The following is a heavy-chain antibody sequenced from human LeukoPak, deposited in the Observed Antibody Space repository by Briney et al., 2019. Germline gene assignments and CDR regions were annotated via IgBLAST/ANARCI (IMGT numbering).Heavy chain of an antibody. Sequence: SETLSLTSAVYGGSFSGYYWSWIRQPPGKGLEWIGSVFYSGSTYYNPSLKSRVTISVDTSKNQFSLKLTSVTAADTAVYYCARVRADYSFDYWGQGTLVTVSS. CDR3: ARVRADYSFDY. CDR1: GGSFSGYY. J-gene: IGHJ4*02. V-gene: IGHV4-34*12. D-gene: IGHD3-3*01. CDR2: VFYSGST.